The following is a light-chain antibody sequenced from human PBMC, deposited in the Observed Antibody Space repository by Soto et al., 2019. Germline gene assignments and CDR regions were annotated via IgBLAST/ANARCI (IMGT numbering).Light chain of an antibody. J-gene: IGKJ1*01. CDR2: EVS. V-gene: IGKV2D-29*01. CDR3: LQSIQIPWT. CDR1: QSLLHSDGKTH. Sequence: DTGLGQNPLGLSVHRGQPAPISSHDGQSLLHSDGKTHLFWYLQRPGQPPQLLIYEVSNRLSGVPDRFSGSGSGTDFTLRISRVESDDISIYYCLQSIQIPWTFGQGTKVDI.